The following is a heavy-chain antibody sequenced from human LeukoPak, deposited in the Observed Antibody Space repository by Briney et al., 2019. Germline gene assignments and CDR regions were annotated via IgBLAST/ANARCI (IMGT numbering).Heavy chain of an antibody. Sequence: GGSLRLSCAASEFSVGSNYMTWVRQAPGRGLEWVSLIYSGGSTYYADSVKGRFTISRDNSKNTLYLQMNSLRAEDTAVYYCAGGPSGYHNTGGQGTLVTVSS. J-gene: IGHJ4*02. D-gene: IGHD5-12*01. CDR2: IYSGGST. CDR1: EFSVGSNY. CDR3: AGGPSGYHNT. V-gene: IGHV3-66*01.